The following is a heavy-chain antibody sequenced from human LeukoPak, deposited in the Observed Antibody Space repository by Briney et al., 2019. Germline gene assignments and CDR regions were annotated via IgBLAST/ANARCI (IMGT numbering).Heavy chain of an antibody. V-gene: IGHV3-33*08. CDR2: IWYDGSDE. CDR3: ARDADSGGYYSYFDC. D-gene: IGHD3-22*01. CDR1: GFTFSNYG. J-gene: IGHJ4*02. Sequence: PGGSLRLSCAASGFTFSNYGMHWVRQAPGKGLEWVAVIWYDGSDEYHADSVKGRFTISRDNSKNTLYLQMNSLRVEDTAVYYCARDADSGGYYSYFDCWGQGTLVTVSS.